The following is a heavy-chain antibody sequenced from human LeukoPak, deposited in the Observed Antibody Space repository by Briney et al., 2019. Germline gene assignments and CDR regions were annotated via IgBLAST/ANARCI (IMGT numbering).Heavy chain of an antibody. V-gene: IGHV3-21*01. CDR2: ISSSSIYI. CDR3: ARDPRPFNDIPEGYFDY. J-gene: IGHJ4*02. D-gene: IGHD3-9*01. Sequence: GGSLRLSCAASGFTFSSYSMNWVRQAPGKGLEWVSYISSSSIYIYYADSMKGRFAISRDNAKNSLYLQMNSLRAEDTAVYYCARDPRPFNDIPEGYFDYWGQGTLVTVSS. CDR1: GFTFSSYS.